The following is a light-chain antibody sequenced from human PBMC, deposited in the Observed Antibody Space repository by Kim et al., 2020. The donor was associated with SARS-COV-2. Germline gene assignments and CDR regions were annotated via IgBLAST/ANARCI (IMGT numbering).Light chain of an antibody. Sequence: QSVLTQTPSASGTPGQRVTISCSGSISNIGSHSVYWYQQFPGTAPKLLIYRNDQRPSGVPDRFSSSKSGTSASLAISGLRSADEADYYCAARDDTLSGFLFGGGTKVTVL. CDR3: AARDDTLSGFL. CDR1: ISNIGSHS. J-gene: IGLJ1*01. V-gene: IGLV1-47*01. CDR2: RND.